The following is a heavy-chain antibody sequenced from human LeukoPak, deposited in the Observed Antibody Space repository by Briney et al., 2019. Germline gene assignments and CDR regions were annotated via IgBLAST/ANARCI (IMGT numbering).Heavy chain of an antibody. V-gene: IGHV4-4*07. Sequence: SETLSLTCTGSGGSISSYYWSWIRQPAGKGLGWIGRIYTSGSTNYNPSLKSRVTMSVDTSKNQFSLKLSSVTAADTAVYYCARDGHLGYCSSTSCSNWFDPWGQGTLVTVSS. D-gene: IGHD2-2*01. CDR1: GGSISSYY. J-gene: IGHJ5*02. CDR2: IYTSGST. CDR3: ARDGHLGYCSSTSCSNWFDP.